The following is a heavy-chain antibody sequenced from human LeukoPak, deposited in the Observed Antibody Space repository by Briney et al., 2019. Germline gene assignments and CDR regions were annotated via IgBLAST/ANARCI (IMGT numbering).Heavy chain of an antibody. J-gene: IGHJ6*02. CDR2: ISSSSSTI. V-gene: IGHV3-48*04. Sequence: PGGSLRLSCAASGFTFSSYSMNWVRQAPGKGLEWVSYISSSSSTIYYADSVKGRFTISRDNAKNSLYLQMNSLRAEDTAVYYCGRSLRPGYCSAGSCFGYYGMDVWGQGTTVTVSS. CDR1: GFTFSSYS. D-gene: IGHD2-15*01. CDR3: GRSLRPGYCSAGSCFGYYGMDV.